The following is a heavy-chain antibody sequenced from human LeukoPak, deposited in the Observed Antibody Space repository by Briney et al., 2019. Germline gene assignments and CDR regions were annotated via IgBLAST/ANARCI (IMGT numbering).Heavy chain of an antibody. CDR1: GDSISSTSYY. J-gene: IGHJ4*01. CDR3: ASRVYGLGSFNY. Sequence: KPSETLSLTCTVSGDSISSTSYYWDWIRQPPGKGLDWIGSIYNSGTTYYNPSLKSRVTISVDTSKNQFSLKVSSVTAADTAVYYCASRVYGLGSFNYWGQGTLVTVSS. CDR2: IYNSGTT. V-gene: IGHV4-39*01. D-gene: IGHD3-10*01.